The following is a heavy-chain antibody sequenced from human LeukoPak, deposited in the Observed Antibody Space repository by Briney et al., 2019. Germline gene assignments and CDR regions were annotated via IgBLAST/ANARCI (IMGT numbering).Heavy chain of an antibody. D-gene: IGHD2-8*01. CDR1: GFTFGDYA. CDR2: ISWNGGNT. V-gene: IGHV3-20*04. J-gene: IGHJ4*02. CDR3: AREGIYCVNGVCYLDY. Sequence: GGSLRLSCTASGFTFGDYALSWVRQAPGKGLEWVSGISWNGGNTGYADSVKGRFTISRDNAKNSLFLQVNSLRADDTAFYYCAREGIYCVNGVCYLDYWGQGTLVTVSS.